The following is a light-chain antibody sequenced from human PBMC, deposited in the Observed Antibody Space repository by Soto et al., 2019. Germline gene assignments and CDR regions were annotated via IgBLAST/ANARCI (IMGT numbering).Light chain of an antibody. Sequence: DIVLTQSPLSLPVTPGEPASISCRSGQSLLHRARYNYLDWYLQKPGQSPQLLIYLGSNRASVVPDRFSVSASGTNFTLEISRVEAEDVGVYYCMQALQSPRTFGRGTKLEIK. CDR2: LGS. CDR1: QSLLHRARYNY. CDR3: MQALQSPRT. V-gene: IGKV2-28*01. J-gene: IGKJ1*01.